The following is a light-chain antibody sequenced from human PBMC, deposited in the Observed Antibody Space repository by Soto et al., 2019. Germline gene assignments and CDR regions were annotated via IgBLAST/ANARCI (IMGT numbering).Light chain of an antibody. V-gene: IGLV2-14*01. J-gene: IGLJ2*01. CDR1: SSDVGAYNY. Sequence: QSVLTQPDSVTGSPGQSITISCTGTSSDVGAYNYVSWYQQHPGKAPKLMVYEVNNRPSGVSDRFSGSKSGNTASLTISGLQAEDEADYYCNSHTTSRSLVFGGGTKVTVL. CDR3: NSHTTSRSLV. CDR2: EVN.